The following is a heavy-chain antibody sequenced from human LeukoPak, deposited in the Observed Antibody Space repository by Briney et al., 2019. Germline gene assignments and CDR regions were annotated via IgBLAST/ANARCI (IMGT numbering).Heavy chain of an antibody. Sequence: PSETLSLTCTVSGASMRSSSYYWAWVRQPPGKGLEWIGTIYYSGTTTYTSSLKSRFTISVDTSKNQVSLKVSSVTAADTAMFYCARILADQNAFDIWGQGTMVTVSS. J-gene: IGHJ3*02. CDR1: GASMRSSSYY. D-gene: IGHD2-8*02. V-gene: IGHV4-39*01. CDR3: ARILADQNAFDI. CDR2: IYYSGTT.